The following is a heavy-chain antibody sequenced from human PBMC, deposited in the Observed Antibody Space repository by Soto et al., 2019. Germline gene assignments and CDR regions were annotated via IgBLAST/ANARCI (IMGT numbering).Heavy chain of an antibody. D-gene: IGHD3-22*01. CDR3: ARGAQGFFPVSGIYFYFDH. CDR1: GYIFTDHL. Sequence: ASVKVSCKTSGYIFTDHLIHWVRQSPGQGLQWVGWVHPDSGGTNVAQAFQDKVTMTADTSITTAYMDLARLRPDDTAIFYCARGAQGFFPVSGIYFYFDHWGQGTPVTVSS. V-gene: IGHV1-2*02. J-gene: IGHJ4*02. CDR2: VHPDSGGT.